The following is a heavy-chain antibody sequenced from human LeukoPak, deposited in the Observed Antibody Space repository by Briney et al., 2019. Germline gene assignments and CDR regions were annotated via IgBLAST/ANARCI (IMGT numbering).Heavy chain of an antibody. D-gene: IGHD2-2*01. CDR1: GGSISSGDYY. J-gene: IGHJ4*02. V-gene: IGHV4-30-4*08. CDR2: IYYSGST. CDR3: PSGGYCRSPRYWSTHY. Sequence: PSETLSLTCTVSGGSISSGDYYWSWIRQPPGKGLEWIGYIYYSGSTYYNPSLKSRVTISVDTSKNQFSLKLSSVSAPDTAVSFCPSGGYCRSPRYWSTHYLGQGTLVTVSS.